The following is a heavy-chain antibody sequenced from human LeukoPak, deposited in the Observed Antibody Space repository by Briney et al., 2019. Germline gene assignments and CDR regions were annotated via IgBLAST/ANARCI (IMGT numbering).Heavy chain of an antibody. D-gene: IGHD4-17*01. CDR2: ISTSVST. Sequence: SETLSLTCTVSGDSISGFYWSWIRQPAGKGLQWIGRISTSVSTNYNPSLKSRVTMSVARSTNEFSLTVRSVTAADTALYYCARGLPSYGDYVDYYFYMDVWGKGTTVTVSS. CDR3: ARGLPSYGDYVDYYFYMDV. V-gene: IGHV4-4*07. J-gene: IGHJ6*03. CDR1: GDSISGFY.